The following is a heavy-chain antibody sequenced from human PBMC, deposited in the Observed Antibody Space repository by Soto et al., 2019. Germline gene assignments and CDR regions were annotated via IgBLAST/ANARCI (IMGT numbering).Heavy chain of an antibody. D-gene: IGHD3-10*01. CDR3: ARPRLSSNTTYYYGSGSLDY. CDR2: IIPILGIA. J-gene: IGHJ4*02. CDR1: GGTFSSYT. V-gene: IGHV1-69*02. Sequence: GASVKVSCKASGGTFSSYTISWVRQAPGQGLEWMGRIIPILGIANYAQKFQGRVTITADKSTSTAYMELSSLRSEDTAVYYCARPRLSSNTTYYYGSGSLDYWGQGTLVTVSS.